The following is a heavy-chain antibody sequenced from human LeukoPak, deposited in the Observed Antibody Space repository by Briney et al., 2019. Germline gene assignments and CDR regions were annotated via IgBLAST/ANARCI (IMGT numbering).Heavy chain of an antibody. CDR3: STPPD. CDR2: IKSEAAGATT. J-gene: IGHJ4*02. CDR1: GISISNAW. V-gene: IGHV3-15*01. Sequence: GGSLRLSCEASGISISNAWMSWVRQASGKGLEWVGRIKSEAAGATTDYAASVKGRFTISRDGSKDTLYLQMNRLMIEDTAVYYCSTPPDWGQGTLVTVSS.